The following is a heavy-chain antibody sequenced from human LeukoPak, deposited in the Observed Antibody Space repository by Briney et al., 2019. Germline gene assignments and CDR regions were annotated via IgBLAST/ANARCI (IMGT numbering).Heavy chain of an antibody. D-gene: IGHD6-6*01. CDR1: GGSISSSSYY. CDR3: ARRYSSSSPVDP. J-gene: IGHJ5*02. CDR2: IYYSGST. Sequence: SETLSLTCTVSGGSISSSSYYWGWIRQPPGKGLEWIGSIYYSGSTYYNPSLKSRVTISVDTSKNQFSLKLSSVTAADTAVYYCARRYSSSSPVDPWGQGTLVTVSS. V-gene: IGHV4-39*07.